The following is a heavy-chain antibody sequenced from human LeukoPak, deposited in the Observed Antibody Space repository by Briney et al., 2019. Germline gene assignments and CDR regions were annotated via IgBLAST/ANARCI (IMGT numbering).Heavy chain of an antibody. CDR2: IYYSGST. CDR3: ARGSTQTWFDP. Sequence: SETLSLTCTVSGDSVNSGLYYCSWLRQHPGKGLEWIGYIYYSGSTHYNPSLKSRVTISRDTSKNQFSLKLNSVTAADTAFYYCARGSTQTWFDPWGQGTLVTVSS. J-gene: IGHJ5*02. D-gene: IGHD5/OR15-5a*01. V-gene: IGHV4-31*03. CDR1: GDSVNSGLYY.